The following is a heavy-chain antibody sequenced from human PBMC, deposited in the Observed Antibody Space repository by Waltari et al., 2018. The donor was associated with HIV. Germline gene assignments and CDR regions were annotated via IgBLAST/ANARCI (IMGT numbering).Heavy chain of an antibody. J-gene: IGHJ6*02. D-gene: IGHD2-15*01. CDR3: VKEGGYCSGGRCYYYGMDV. CDR1: GFTFSSYA. V-gene: IGHV3-64D*06. Sequence: EVQLVESGGDLVQPGGSLRLSCSASGFTFSSYAMHWVRQAPGKGLEYVSAISNNGHSTYYADSVKGRFTISRDNSKNTLKLQMSSLRAEDTAVYYCVKEGGYCSGGRCYYYGMDVWGQGTTVTVSS. CDR2: ISNNGHST.